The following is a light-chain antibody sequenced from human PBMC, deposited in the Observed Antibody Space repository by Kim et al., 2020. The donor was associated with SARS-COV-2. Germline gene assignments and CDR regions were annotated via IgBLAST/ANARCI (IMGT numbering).Light chain of an antibody. CDR1: NSGSKS. J-gene: IGLJ1*01. CDR2: YDS. Sequence: PGKTARIACGGNNSGSKSVHWYQQKPGQAPVLVIYYDSYRPSGIPERFSGSNSGNTATLTISRVEAGDEADYYCQVWDSSSDHPGVFGTGTKVTVL. V-gene: IGLV3-21*04. CDR3: QVWDSSSDHPGV.